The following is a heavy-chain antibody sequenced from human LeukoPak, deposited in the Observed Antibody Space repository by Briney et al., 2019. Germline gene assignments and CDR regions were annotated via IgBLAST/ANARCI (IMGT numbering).Heavy chain of an antibody. CDR2: ISSSSNYI. J-gene: IGHJ4*02. Sequence: PGGSLTLSCAASGFTFSSYSMNWVRQAPGKGLEWVSSISSSSNYIYYADSVKGRFTISKDNAKNSLYLQMNRLRAEDTAVYYCARDRAFGVVVSFDYWGQGTLVTVSS. CDR3: ARDRAFGVVVSFDY. V-gene: IGHV3-21*01. D-gene: IGHD3-3*01. CDR1: GFTFSSYS.